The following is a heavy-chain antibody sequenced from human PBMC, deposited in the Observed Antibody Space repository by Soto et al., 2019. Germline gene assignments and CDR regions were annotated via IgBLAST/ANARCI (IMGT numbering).Heavy chain of an antibody. V-gene: IGHV5-51*01. CDR1: GYSFTSYW. Sequence: PGESLKISCKGSGYSFTSYWIGWVRQMPGKGLEWMGIIYPGDSDTRYSPSFQGQVTISADKSISTAYLQWSSLKASDTAMYYCARTKGPYYYDSSGYYYFDYCGQGTLVTVSS. D-gene: IGHD3-22*01. CDR3: ARTKGPYYYDSSGYYYFDY. CDR2: IYPGDSDT. J-gene: IGHJ4*02.